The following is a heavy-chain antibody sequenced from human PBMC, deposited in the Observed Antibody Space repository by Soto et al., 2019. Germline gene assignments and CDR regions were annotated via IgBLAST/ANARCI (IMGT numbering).Heavy chain of an antibody. J-gene: IGHJ4*02. CDR2: INTDSGDT. D-gene: IGHD3-16*01. CDR1: GYTFSAYY. Sequence: QVQLVQSGAEVRKPGGSVKVSCKASGYTFSAYYMYWVRQTPRHGLEWMGGINTDSGDTHYAQKFQGRVTMTRDTSIGTAYMELTSLTSDDTAVYYCARDPISGGAPYYFDFWGRGTLVTVSS. V-gene: IGHV1-2*02. CDR3: ARDPISGGAPYYFDF.